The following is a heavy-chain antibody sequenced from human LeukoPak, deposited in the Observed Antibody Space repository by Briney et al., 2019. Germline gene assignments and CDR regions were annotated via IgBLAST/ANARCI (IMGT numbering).Heavy chain of an antibody. Sequence: ASVKVSCKASGGTFSSYTFNWVRQAPGQGLEWMGGITPIFGTAKYAQNFQGRVTITAVESMSTAYMELSSLKSEDTAVYYCTRGWLAETTVVTPYNYWGQGTLVTVSS. CDR1: GGTFSSYT. CDR3: TRGWLAETTVVTPYNY. D-gene: IGHD4-23*01. CDR2: ITPIFGTA. V-gene: IGHV1-69*13. J-gene: IGHJ4*02.